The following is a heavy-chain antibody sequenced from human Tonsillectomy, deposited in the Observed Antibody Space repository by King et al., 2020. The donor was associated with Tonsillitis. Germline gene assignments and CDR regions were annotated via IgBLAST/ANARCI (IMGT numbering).Heavy chain of an antibody. J-gene: IGHJ4*02. Sequence: QLVQSGGGVVQPGRSLRLSCAASGFTFSNYGMHWVRQAPGKGLEWVSIIWYDGSNKFYADSVKGRFTISRDNSKNTLFLLMNSLRAQDTAVYYCARRRAGNGWYVDNWGQGTLVTVSS. V-gene: IGHV3-33*08. CDR1: GFTFSNYG. CDR3: ARRRAGNGWYVDN. D-gene: IGHD6-19*01. CDR2: IWYDGSNK.